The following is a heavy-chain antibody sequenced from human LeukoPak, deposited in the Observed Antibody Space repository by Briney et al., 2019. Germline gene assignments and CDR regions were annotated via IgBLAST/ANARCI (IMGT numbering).Heavy chain of an antibody. J-gene: IGHJ3*02. CDR3: ARDHYYDSSGYDAFDI. CDR1: GGSISSSNW. D-gene: IGHD3-22*01. CDR2: IYHSGST. V-gene: IGHV4-4*02. Sequence: PSETLSLTCAVSGGSISSSNWWSWVRQPPGKGLEWIGEIYHSGSTNYNLSLKSRVTISVDTSKNQFSLKLSSVTAADTAVCYCARDHYYDSSGYDAFDIWGQGTMVTVSS.